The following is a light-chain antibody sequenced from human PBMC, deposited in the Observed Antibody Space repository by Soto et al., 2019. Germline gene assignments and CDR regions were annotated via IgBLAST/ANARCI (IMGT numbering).Light chain of an antibody. Sequence: EIVMTQPPATLSVSPGERATLSCRASQSVSSNLAWYQQKPGQAPRHLIYGASTRATGIPARFSGSGSGTEFTLTISSLQSEDFAVYYCQQYNNWPPWTFGQGTKVDIK. V-gene: IGKV3-15*01. CDR1: QSVSSN. CDR3: QQYNNWPPWT. CDR2: GAS. J-gene: IGKJ1*01.